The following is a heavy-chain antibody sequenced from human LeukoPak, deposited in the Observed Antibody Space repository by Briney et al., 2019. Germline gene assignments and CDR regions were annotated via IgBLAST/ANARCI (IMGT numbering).Heavy chain of an antibody. CDR3: SGSFGQLTFFDY. Sequence: GGSLRLSCTASGFTFGDYAMSWVRQAPGKGLEWVGFIRSKAYGGTTEYAASVKGRFTISRDDSKTIAYLQMNSLKTEDTAVYYCSGSFGQLTFFDYWGQGTLVTVSS. CDR2: IRSKAYGGTT. V-gene: IGHV3-49*04. D-gene: IGHD3-10*01. CDR1: GFTFGDYA. J-gene: IGHJ4*02.